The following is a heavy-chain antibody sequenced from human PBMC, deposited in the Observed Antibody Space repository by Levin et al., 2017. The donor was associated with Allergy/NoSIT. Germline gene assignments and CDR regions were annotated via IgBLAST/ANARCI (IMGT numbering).Heavy chain of an antibody. CDR3: AKERDYASGRPFDY. D-gene: IGHD3-10*01. CDR1: GFTFSNYG. J-gene: IGHJ4*01. V-gene: IGHV3-23*01. CDR2: VVGSGGST. Sequence: GESLKISCAASGFTFSNYGMSWVRQAPGKGLEWVSGVVGSGGSTYYADSVKGRFTISRDNSRSTLHLRMNSLRAEDTALYYCAKERDYASGRPFDYWGHGTLVTVSS.